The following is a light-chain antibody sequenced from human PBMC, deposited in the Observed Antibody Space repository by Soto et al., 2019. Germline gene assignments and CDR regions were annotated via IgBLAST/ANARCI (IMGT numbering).Light chain of an antibody. V-gene: IGKV3-11*01. CDR1: QSISVY. CDR2: DTS. Sequence: ETVLAQSPATLSLSPGERATLSCRATQSISVYLAWYQHKPGQAPRLLIYDTSKRAAGIPARFSGSGSGTDFTLTISSLEPEDFAVYYCQQRHYWPLTFGGGTKVEIK. CDR3: QQRHYWPLT. J-gene: IGKJ4*01.